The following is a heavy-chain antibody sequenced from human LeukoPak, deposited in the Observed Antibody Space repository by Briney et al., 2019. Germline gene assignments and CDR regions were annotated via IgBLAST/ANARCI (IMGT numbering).Heavy chain of an antibody. Sequence: GGSLRLSCAASGFTFSDYYMSWIRQAPGKGLEWVSYISSSGSTIYYADSVKGRFTISRVNAKNSLYLQMNSLRAEDTAVYYCARGQFGSYYDYYYYGMDVWGQGTTVTVSS. CDR1: GFTFSDYY. J-gene: IGHJ6*02. CDR2: ISSSGSTI. CDR3: ARGQFGSYYDYYYYGMDV. V-gene: IGHV3-11*01. D-gene: IGHD1-26*01.